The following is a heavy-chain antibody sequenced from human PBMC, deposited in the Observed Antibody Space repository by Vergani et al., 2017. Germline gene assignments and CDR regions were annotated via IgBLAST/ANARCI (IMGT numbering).Heavy chain of an antibody. CDR3: ARCCYDTSMVTSDVFDI. D-gene: IGHD5-18*01. Sequence: QVQVVQSGAEVKKSGASVKVSCKTSGYTFSNYYMHWVRQAPGQGLEWMGIINPSGGHTNYAQKFQGRVTMTRDTSTSTVYMELSSLRSEDTALYYCARCCYDTSMVTSDVFDIGGQGTMVTFSS. J-gene: IGHJ3*02. CDR2: INPSGGHT. V-gene: IGHV1-46*01. CDR1: GYTFSNYY.